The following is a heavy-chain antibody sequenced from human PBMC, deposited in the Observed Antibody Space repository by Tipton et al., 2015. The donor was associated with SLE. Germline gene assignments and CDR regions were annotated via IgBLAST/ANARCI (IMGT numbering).Heavy chain of an antibody. CDR3: ARRITIFGVVILRYGMDV. CDR1: GGSISSYY. J-gene: IGHJ6*02. CDR2: IYYSGST. D-gene: IGHD3-3*01. Sequence: TLSLTCTVSGGSISSYYWSWIRQPPGKGLEWIGYIYYSGSTNYNPSLKSRVTISVDTSKNQFSLKLSSVTAADTAVYYCARRITIFGVVILRYGMDVWGQGTTVTVSS. V-gene: IGHV4-59*08.